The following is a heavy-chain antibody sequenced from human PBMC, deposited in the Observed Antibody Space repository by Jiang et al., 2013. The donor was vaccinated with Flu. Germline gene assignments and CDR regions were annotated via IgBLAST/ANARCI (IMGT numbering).Heavy chain of an antibody. CDR1: GGSISSYY. D-gene: IGHD4-17*01. J-gene: IGHJ6*02. CDR2: IYYGGST. Sequence: LLKPSETLSLTCTVSGGSISSYYWSWIRQPPGKGLEWIGYIYYGGSTNYNPSLKSRVTISVDTSKNQFSLKVSSVTAADTAVYYCARRGYGDPRGIYYAMDVWGQGTTVTVSS. V-gene: IGHV4-59*01. CDR3: ARRGYGDPRGIYYAMDV.